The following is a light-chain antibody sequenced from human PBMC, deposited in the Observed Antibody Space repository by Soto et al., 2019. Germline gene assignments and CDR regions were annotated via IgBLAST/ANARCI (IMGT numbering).Light chain of an antibody. Sequence: EIVLTQSPGTLSLSPGERATLSCRASQSVSSSYLAWYQQKPGQAPRLLIYGAFSRATGIPDRFSGSGSGTDFTLTISRLEPEEFAVYYCEQYGSSPLYTFGQGTKLEIK. J-gene: IGKJ2*01. CDR2: GAF. V-gene: IGKV3-20*01. CDR1: QSVSSSY. CDR3: EQYGSSPLYT.